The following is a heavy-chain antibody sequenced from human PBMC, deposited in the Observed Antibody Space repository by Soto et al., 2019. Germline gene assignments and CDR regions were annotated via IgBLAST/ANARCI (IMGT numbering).Heavy chain of an antibody. CDR2: IKQAGSEK. J-gene: IGHJ4*02. CDR1: GFTFSSYW. V-gene: IGHV3-7*03. CDR3: ARPYSGSLAIDY. D-gene: IGHD1-26*01. Sequence: GGSLRLSCAASGFTFSSYWMSWVRQAPGKGLEWVADIKQAGSEKYYVDSVKGRFTISRDNAKNSLYLQMNSLRAEDTAVYYCARPYSGSLAIDYWGQGTLVTVSS.